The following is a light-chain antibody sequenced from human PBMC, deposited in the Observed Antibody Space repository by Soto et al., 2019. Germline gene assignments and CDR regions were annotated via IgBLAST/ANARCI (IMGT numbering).Light chain of an antibody. V-gene: IGLV4-69*01. CDR3: QNLGTGSVV. CDR2: LNNDGSH. CDR1: SGHSSYA. Sequence: QLVLTQSPSASASLGASVKLTCTLSSGHSSYAIAWHQQQPEKGPRYLMKLNNDGSHTKGDGIPDRFSGSSSGAERYLTISSLPFWDGGGYYWQNLGTGSVVFGGGTKLTVL. J-gene: IGLJ2*01.